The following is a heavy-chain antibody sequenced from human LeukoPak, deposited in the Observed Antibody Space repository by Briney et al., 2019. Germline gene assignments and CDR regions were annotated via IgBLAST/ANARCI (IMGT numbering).Heavy chain of an antibody. Sequence: SETLSLTCAVYGGSFSGYYWSLIRQPPGKGLEWIGEINHSGSTNYNPSLKSRVTISVDTSKNQFSLKLSSVTAADTAVYYCARAPTIFGVVNADAFDIWGQGTMVTVSS. CDR1: GGSFSGYY. V-gene: IGHV4-34*01. CDR2: INHSGST. J-gene: IGHJ3*02. CDR3: ARAPTIFGVVNADAFDI. D-gene: IGHD3-3*01.